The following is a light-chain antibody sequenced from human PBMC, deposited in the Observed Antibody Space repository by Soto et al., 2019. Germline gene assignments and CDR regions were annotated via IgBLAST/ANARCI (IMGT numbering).Light chain of an antibody. CDR2: FND. CDR1: RSNIGSNL. V-gene: IGLV1-44*01. CDR3: ASWDDSLKGVL. Sequence: QSVLTQPPSASGTPGQRVSISCSGGRSNIGSNLVSWYQQLPGTAPKLLLYFNDQRPSGVPDRFSGSKSGTSASLAVSELQSEDEADYFSASWDDSLKGVLFGGGTKLTVL. J-gene: IGLJ3*02.